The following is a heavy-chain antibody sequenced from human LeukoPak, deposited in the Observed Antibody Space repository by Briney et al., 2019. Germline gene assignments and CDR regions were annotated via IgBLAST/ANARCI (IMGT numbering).Heavy chain of an antibody. CDR3: ARDAERYYDSSGYYTAYYYYGMDV. Sequence: GGSLRLSCAASGFTFSSYSMNWVRQAPGKGLEWVSSISSSSSYIYYADSVKGRFTISRDNAKNSLYLQMNSLRAEDTAVYYCARDAERYYDSSGYYTAYYYYGMDVWGQGTTVTVSS. CDR2: ISSSSSYI. J-gene: IGHJ6*02. D-gene: IGHD3-22*01. V-gene: IGHV3-21*01. CDR1: GFTFSSYS.